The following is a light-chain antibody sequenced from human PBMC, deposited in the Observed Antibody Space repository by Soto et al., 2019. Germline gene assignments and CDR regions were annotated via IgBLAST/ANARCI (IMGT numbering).Light chain of an antibody. CDR2: KVS. Sequence: QSALTQPASVSGSPGQSFTISCTGTSSDVGGYKYVSWYQQHPGKAPKLMIYKVSNRPSGVSNRFSCSKSDNTAALTISGLQAKDEADYYCSSYRSSNTHVFGTGTKLTVL. V-gene: IGLV2-14*01. CDR3: SSYRSSNTHV. CDR1: SSDVGGYKY. J-gene: IGLJ1*01.